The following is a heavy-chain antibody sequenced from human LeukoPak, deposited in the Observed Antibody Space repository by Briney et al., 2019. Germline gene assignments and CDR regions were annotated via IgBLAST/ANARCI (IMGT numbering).Heavy chain of an antibody. V-gene: IGHV3-7*01. J-gene: IGHJ4*02. CDR3: VKGAGWLADY. CDR2: IKRDGTEE. Sequence: GGSLRLSCAAFGFTFSSHWMIWVRQAPGKGLEWVATIKRDGTEELYLDSVKGRFTISRDNARNSLSLQMSSLRVDDTAVYYCVKGAGWLADYWGPGILVIVSS. CDR1: GFTFSSHW. D-gene: IGHD6-19*01.